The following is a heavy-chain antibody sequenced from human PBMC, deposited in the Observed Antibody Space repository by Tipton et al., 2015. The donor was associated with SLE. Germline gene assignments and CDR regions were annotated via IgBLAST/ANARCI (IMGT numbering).Heavy chain of an antibody. D-gene: IGHD6-6*01. J-gene: IGHJ4*02. V-gene: IGHV4-34*01. CDR3: ARHSVVDSSSPDY. Sequence: TLSLTCAVYGRSFSGYYWSWIRQPPGKGLEWIAEINHSGRTNYNPSLKSRVTISVDTSKNQFSLKLSSVTAADTAVYYCARHSVVDSSSPDYWGQGTLVTVSS. CDR1: GRSFSGYY. CDR2: INHSGRT.